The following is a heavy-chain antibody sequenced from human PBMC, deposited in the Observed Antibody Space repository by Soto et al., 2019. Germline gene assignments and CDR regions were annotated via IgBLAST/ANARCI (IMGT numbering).Heavy chain of an antibody. V-gene: IGHV4-39*01. D-gene: IGHD2-21*02. CDR2: IYYSGRT. Sequence: SETLSLTCIVSGESISSSSYYWGWIRQPPGKGLEWIGSIYYSGRTYYNPSSKSRVTISIDTSKNQFSLKLRYVTATDTAVYHCARQQTTVVTQAYFDHWGQGALVTVSS. CDR3: ARQQTTVVTQAYFDH. CDR1: GESISSSSYY. J-gene: IGHJ4*02.